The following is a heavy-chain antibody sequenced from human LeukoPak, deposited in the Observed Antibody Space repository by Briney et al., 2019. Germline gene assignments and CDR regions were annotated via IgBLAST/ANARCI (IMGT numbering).Heavy chain of an antibody. Sequence: APVKVSCKASGYTFTGYYMHWVRQAPGQGLEWMGWINPNSGGTNYAQKFQGRVTMTRDTSISTAYMELSRLRSDDTAVYYCARGAQSTVTTDFDYWGQGTLVTVSS. J-gene: IGHJ4*02. V-gene: IGHV1-2*02. CDR2: INPNSGGT. D-gene: IGHD4-17*01. CDR1: GYTFTGYY. CDR3: ARGAQSTVTTDFDY.